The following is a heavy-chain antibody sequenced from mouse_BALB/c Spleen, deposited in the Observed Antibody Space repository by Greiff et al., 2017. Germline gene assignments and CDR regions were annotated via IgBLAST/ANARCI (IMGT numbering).Heavy chain of an antibody. Sequence: EVKLVESGGGLVKPGGSLKLSCAASGFTFSSYTMSWVRQTPEKRLEWVATISSGGSYTYYPDSVKGRFTISRDNAKNTLYLQMSSLKSEDTAMYYCTRDLGGNYAMDYWGQGTSVSVSA. CDR3: TRDLGGNYAMDY. CDR1: GFTFSSYT. V-gene: IGHV5-6-4*01. CDR2: ISSGGSYT. D-gene: IGHD4-1*01. J-gene: IGHJ4*01.